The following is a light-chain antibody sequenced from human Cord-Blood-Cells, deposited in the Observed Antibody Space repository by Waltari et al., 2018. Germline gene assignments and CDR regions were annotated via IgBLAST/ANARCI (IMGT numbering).Light chain of an antibody. CDR2: AAS. V-gene: IGKV1-39*01. Sequence: DIKMTQSPSSLSASLEDRATITCRASQSISSYLNWYQQKPGKAPKLLIYAASSLQSGVPSRFSGSGSGTDFTLTISSLQPEDFATYYCQQSYSTPYSFGQGTKLEIK. CDR1: QSISSY. CDR3: QQSYSTPYS. J-gene: IGKJ2*03.